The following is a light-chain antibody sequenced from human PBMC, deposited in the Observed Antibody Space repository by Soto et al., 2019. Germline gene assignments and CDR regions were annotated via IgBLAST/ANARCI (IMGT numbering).Light chain of an antibody. CDR2: GAS. CDR1: QSVTNSY. Sequence: EIVMTQSPVTLSVSPGERATLSCRASQSVTNSYLAWYQQKPGQAPRLLIFGASTRAAGIPARFSGSGSGTEFTLTINSLQSEDFAVYYCQQYNNWPRTFGQGTKVDIK. V-gene: IGKV3-15*01. J-gene: IGKJ1*01. CDR3: QQYNNWPRT.